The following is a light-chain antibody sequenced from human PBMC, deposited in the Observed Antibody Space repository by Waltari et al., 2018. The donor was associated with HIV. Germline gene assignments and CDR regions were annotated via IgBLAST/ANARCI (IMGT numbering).Light chain of an antibody. V-gene: IGLV1-44*01. CDR1: SSKIGSNI. CDR3: AAWDDSLNGWV. CDR2: SNN. Sequence: QSVLTQPPSASGTPGQRVTIPCSGSSSKIGSNIVNWYQQLPGTAPKLLIYSNNQRSSGVPDRFSGSRSGTSASLAISGLQSEDEADYYCAAWDDSLNGWVFGGGTKLTVL. J-gene: IGLJ3*02.